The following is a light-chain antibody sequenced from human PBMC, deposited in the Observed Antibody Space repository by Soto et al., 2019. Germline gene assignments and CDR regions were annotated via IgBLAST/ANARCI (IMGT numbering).Light chain of an antibody. CDR1: QDVRSN. CDR2: GVS. CDR3: QQYNKWPYT. J-gene: IGKJ2*01. Sequence: EIVMTQSPATLSVSPGERAILSCRASQDVRSNVAWYQQKPGQAPRLLMYGVSLGATGVPARFSGSGSGTDFTLTISSLQSEDFAGYYCQQYNKWPYTFGQGTKLEI. V-gene: IGKV3-15*01.